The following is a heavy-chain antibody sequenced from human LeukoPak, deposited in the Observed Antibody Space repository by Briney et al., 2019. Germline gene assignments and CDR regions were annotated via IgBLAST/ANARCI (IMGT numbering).Heavy chain of an antibody. J-gene: IGHJ2*01. Sequence: SQTLSLTCTVSGGSISSGDYYWSWIRQPPGKGLEWIGYIYYSGSTYYNPSLKSRVTISVDTSKNQFSLKLSSVTAADTAVYYCARGTYYGGTSYWYFDLWGRGTLVTVSS. CDR2: IYYSGST. CDR3: ARGTYYGGTSYWYFDL. D-gene: IGHD4-23*01. CDR1: GGSISSGDYY. V-gene: IGHV4-30-4*01.